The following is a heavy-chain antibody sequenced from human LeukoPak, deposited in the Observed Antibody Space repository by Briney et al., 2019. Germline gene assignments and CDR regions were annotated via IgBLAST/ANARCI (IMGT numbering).Heavy chain of an antibody. D-gene: IGHD3-16*01. Sequence: SETLSLTCAVYGGSFSGYYWSWIRQPPGKGLEWIGEINHSGSTNYNPSLKSRVTISLDTSKNQFSLKLSSVTAADTAVYYCMSNFLQGGYYFDSWGQGTLVTVSS. CDR1: GGSFSGYY. V-gene: IGHV4-34*01. J-gene: IGHJ4*02. CDR3: MSNFLQGGYYFDS. CDR2: INHSGST.